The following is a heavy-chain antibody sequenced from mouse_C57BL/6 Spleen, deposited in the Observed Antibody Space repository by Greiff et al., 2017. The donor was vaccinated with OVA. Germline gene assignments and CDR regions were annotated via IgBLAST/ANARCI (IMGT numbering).Heavy chain of an antibody. CDR2: IYWDDDK. J-gene: IGHJ1*03. D-gene: IGHD4-1*01. CDR3: ARSQTGTGYFDV. V-gene: IGHV8-12*01. Sequence: QVTLKVCGPGILQSSQTLSLTCSFSGFSLSTSGMGVSWIRQTSGKGLEWLAHIYWDDDKRYHPSLKSRLTISKDTSRNQVFLKITSVDTADTATYYCARSQTGTGYFDVWGTGTTVTVSS. CDR1: GFSLSTSGMG.